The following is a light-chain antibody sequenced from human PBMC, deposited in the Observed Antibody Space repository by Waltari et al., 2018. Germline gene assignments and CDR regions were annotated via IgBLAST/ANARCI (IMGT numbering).Light chain of an antibody. CDR2: DVS. J-gene: IGLJ3*02. CDR1: SSDVGGYNY. CDR3: SSYTSSRTRV. V-gene: IGLV2-14*01. Sequence: QSALTQPASVSGSPGQSITISCTGTSSDVGGYNYVSWYQQHPGKAPKLIIYDVSNRPSGVSNRFSGSKSGNPASLTISGLQAEDEADYYCSSYTSSRTRVFGGGTKLTVL.